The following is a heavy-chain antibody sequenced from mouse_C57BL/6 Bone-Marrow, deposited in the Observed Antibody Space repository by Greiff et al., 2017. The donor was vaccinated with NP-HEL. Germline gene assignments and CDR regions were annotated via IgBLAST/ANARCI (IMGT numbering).Heavy chain of an antibody. Sequence: VQLQQSGAELVRPGASVKLSCTASGFNIKDDSMHWVKQRPEQGLEWIGWIDPENGDTEYASKFQGKATLTADTSSNTAYMQLSSLTSEDTSVYYCTTECLLQFPYYFDYWGQGTTLTVSS. D-gene: IGHD2-12*01. CDR2: IDPENGDT. CDR3: TTECLLQFPYYFDY. V-gene: IGHV14-4*01. CDR1: GFNIKDDS. J-gene: IGHJ2*01.